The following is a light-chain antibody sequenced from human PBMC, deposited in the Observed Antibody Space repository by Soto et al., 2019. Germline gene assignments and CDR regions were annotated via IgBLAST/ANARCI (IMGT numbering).Light chain of an antibody. J-gene: IGLJ3*02. CDR1: NRDVGSYNL. V-gene: IGLV2-14*01. CDR3: SSYTSSNFWV. CDR2: EVR. Sequence: QSVLTQPASVSGSPGQSITIACTGTNRDVGSYNLVSWYQQRPGEAPKLIISEVRNRPSGISYRFTGSKSGNTASLTISGLQAEDEADYYCSSYTSSNFWVFGEGTKVTVL.